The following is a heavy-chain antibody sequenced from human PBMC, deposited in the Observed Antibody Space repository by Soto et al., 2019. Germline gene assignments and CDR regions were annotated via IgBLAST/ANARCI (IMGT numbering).Heavy chain of an antibody. CDR1: GGSISSSSYY. D-gene: IGHD4-17*01. J-gene: IGHJ2*01. CDR3: ARQLLRTALTVNAYWYFDL. Sequence: QLQLQESGPGLVKPSETLSLTCTVSGGSISSSSYYWGWIRQPPGKGLEWIGSIYYSGSTYYNPSLTMRSTLSVAKSKNQFSLKLSSVTAADEAVYYCARQLLRTALTVNAYWYFDLWGRGTLVTVSS. CDR2: IYYSGST. V-gene: IGHV4-39*01.